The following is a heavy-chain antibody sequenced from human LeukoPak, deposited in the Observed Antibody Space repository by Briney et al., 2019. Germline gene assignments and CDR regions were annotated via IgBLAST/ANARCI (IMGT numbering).Heavy chain of an antibody. CDR2: IIPIFGTA. D-gene: IGHD1-26*01. CDR3: AREGGATHYYYYYYMDV. V-gene: IGHV1-69*06. CDR1: GGTFSSYA. J-gene: IGHJ6*03. Sequence: ASVKVSCKASGGTFSSYAISWVRQAPGQGLEWMGGIIPIFGTANYAQKFQGRVTITADKSSSTAYMELSSLRSEDTAVYYCAREGGATHYYYYYYMDVWGKGTTVTVSS.